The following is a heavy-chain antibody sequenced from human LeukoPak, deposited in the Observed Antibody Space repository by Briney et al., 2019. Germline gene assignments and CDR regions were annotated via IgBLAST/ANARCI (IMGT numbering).Heavy chain of an antibody. CDR2: INSDGKTT. Sequence: GGSLRLSCAASGFTFSEYSMTWVRQAPGKGLEDLSYINSDGKTTWYADSMKGRFTASRDNAKNSLYLQMNSLRVDDTAVYYCARVPTPDYGSGSYREYWGQGTLVTVSS. V-gene: IGHV3-48*01. D-gene: IGHD3-10*01. CDR1: GFTFSEYS. J-gene: IGHJ4*02. CDR3: ARVPTPDYGSGSYREY.